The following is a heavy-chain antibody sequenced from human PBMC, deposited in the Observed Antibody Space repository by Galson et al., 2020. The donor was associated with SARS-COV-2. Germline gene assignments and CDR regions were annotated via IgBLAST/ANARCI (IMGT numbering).Heavy chain of an antibody. CDR2: ISWNGAVT. Sequence: GGSLRLSCAASGFTFHDYAMPWVRQAPGKGLEWVSVISWNGAVTYYADDVKGRFTISRDNTKHFLSLQMNSLRAEDTALYYGGKARRWLQVPTALRDWGQGTLVTVSS. V-gene: IGHV3-43D*04. CDR1: GFTFHDYA. CDR3: GKARRWLQVPTALRD. D-gene: IGHD5-12*01. J-gene: IGHJ1*01.